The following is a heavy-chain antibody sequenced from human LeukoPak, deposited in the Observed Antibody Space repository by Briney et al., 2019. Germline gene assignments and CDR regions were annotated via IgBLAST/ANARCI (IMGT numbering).Heavy chain of an antibody. CDR1: GFTFSSYA. J-gene: IGHJ4*02. CDR3: AKDALTHYYDSSGYYPLDY. D-gene: IGHD3-22*01. V-gene: IGHV3-23*01. Sequence: GGSLRLSCAASGFTFSSYAMSWVRQAPGKGLEWVSAISGSGGSTYYADSVKGRFTISRDNSKNTLYLQMNSLRAEDTAVYYCAKDALTHYYDSSGYYPLDYWGQGTLVTVSS. CDR2: ISGSGGST.